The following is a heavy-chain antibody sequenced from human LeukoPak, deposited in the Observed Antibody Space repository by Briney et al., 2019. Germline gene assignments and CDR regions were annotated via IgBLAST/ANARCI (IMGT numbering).Heavy chain of an antibody. D-gene: IGHD3-3*01. V-gene: IGHV4-34*01. CDR3: ARGLRRTTIFGVVITGWFDP. CDR2: INHSGST. CDR1: GGSFSGYY. J-gene: IGHJ5*02. Sequence: SETLSLTCAVYGGSFSGYYWSWIRQPPGKGLEWIGEINHSGSTNYNPSLKSRVTISVDTSKNQFSLKLSSVTAADTAVYYCARGLRRTTIFGVVITGWFDPWGQGTLVTVSS.